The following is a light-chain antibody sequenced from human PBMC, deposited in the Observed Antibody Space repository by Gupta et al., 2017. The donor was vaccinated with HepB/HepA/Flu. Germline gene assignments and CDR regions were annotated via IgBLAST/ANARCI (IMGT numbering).Light chain of an antibody. V-gene: IGKV1-39*01. CDR3: QHSYSTLPST. CDR1: QSISSY. Sequence: DIQMTQSPSSLSASVGDRVTITCRASQSISSYLNWYQQKPVKAPKLLIYAASSLQSGVPSRFGSGYGKDFTLTISSLQLEDFATYYCQHSYSTLPSTFGQGTKLEMK. J-gene: IGKJ2*01. CDR2: AAS.